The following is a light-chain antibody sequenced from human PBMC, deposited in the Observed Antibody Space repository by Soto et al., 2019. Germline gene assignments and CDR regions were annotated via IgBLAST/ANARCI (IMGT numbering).Light chain of an antibody. V-gene: IGKV1-16*02. J-gene: IGKJ2*01. CDR2: GAS. CDR3: QQSKSHPPT. Sequence: DVQMTQSPSSLSASVGDSVTITCRASQDIKSDLAWYQQRPGEAPKSLIFGASNLLDGVPSKFSGSGSGSEFTLTISSLQPEDSAPYFCQQSKSHPPTFGRGTKVEI. CDR1: QDIKSD.